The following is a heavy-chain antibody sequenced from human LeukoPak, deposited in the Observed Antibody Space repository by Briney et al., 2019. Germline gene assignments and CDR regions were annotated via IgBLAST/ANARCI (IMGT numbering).Heavy chain of an antibody. CDR2: INPNSGGT. J-gene: IGHJ6*03. V-gene: IGHV1-2*02. CDR3: ARGDSSWAYYYYYYMDV. Sequence: ASVKVSCKASGYTFTGYYMHWGRQAPGQGLEWMGWINPNSGGTNYAQKFQGRVTMTRDTSISTAYMELSRLRSDDTAVYYCARGDSSWAYYYYYYMDVWGKGTTVTVSS. D-gene: IGHD6-13*01. CDR1: GYTFTGYY.